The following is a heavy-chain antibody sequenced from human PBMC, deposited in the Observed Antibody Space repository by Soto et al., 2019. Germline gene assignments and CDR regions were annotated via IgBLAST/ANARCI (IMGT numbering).Heavy chain of an antibody. D-gene: IGHD3-10*01. CDR2: ISSSSSTI. CDR3: ARDRYYYGSGSYNRYNWFDP. J-gene: IGHJ5*02. CDR1: GFTFSSYS. Sequence: GGSLRLSCAASGFTFSSYSMNWVRQAPGKGLEWVSYISSSSSTIYYADSVKGRFTISRDNAKNSLYLQMNSLRDKDTAVYYCARDRYYYGSGSYNRYNWFDPWGQGTLVTVSS. V-gene: IGHV3-48*02.